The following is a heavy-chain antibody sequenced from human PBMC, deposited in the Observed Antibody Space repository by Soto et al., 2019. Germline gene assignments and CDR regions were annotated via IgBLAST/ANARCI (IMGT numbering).Heavy chain of an antibody. J-gene: IGHJ4*02. D-gene: IGHD5-12*01. CDR2: INAGNGNT. CDR1: GYTFTSYA. Sequence: QVQLVQSGAEVKKPGASVKVSCKASGYTFTSYAMHWVRQAPGQRLEWMGWINAGNGNTKYSQKFQGRVTITRDTSASTAYRELSSLRSEDTAVYYCARSDGYKPYYWGQGTLVTVSA. CDR3: ARSDGYKPYY. V-gene: IGHV1-3*01.